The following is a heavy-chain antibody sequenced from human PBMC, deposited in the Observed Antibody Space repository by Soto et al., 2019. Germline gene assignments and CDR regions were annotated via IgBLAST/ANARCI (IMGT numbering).Heavy chain of an antibody. J-gene: IGHJ3*01. CDR1: GCKFGANA. CDR2: ISYDGNSE. CDR3: ARDGFGGTSDGFGV. V-gene: IGHV3-30*09. Sequence: PGGPLRVSWGAVGCKFGANAVHRIREEQGKGLEWVAAISYDGNSERYADVVKGRFAVSRDNPKSTMFLQMNSLSPEDTAVYYSARDGFGGTSDGFGVWGQGT. D-gene: IGHD3-16*01.